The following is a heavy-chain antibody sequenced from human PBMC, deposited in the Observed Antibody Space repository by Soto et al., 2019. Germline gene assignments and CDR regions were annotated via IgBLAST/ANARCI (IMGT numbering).Heavy chain of an antibody. Sequence: GGSMRLSCAASGFTVSSNYMSWVRQAPGKGLERISVIYSGGSTYYADSMKGRFTISRHNSKNTLYLQMNSLRAEDTAMYYCAREYYFFWSGSKRGYYFDYGAKGPRVTVSS. V-gene: IGHV3-53*04. CDR2: IYSGGST. CDR1: GFTVSSNY. D-gene: IGHD3-3*01. J-gene: IGHJ4*02. CDR3: AREYYFFWSGSKRGYYFDY.